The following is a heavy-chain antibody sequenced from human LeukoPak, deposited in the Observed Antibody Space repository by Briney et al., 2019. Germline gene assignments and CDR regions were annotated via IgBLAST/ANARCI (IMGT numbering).Heavy chain of an antibody. V-gene: IGHV1-2*02. J-gene: IGHJ6*02. CDR3: ARAMNSTYYDFWSGPPIYYYYGMDV. Sequence: GASVKVSFRASGYTFTGYYMHWVRQAPGQGLEWMGWINPNSGGTNYAQKFQGRVTMTRDTSISTAYMELSRLRSDDTAVYYCARAMNSTYYDFWSGPPIYYYYGMDVWGQGTTVTVSS. CDR2: INPNSGGT. D-gene: IGHD3-3*01. CDR1: GYTFTGYY.